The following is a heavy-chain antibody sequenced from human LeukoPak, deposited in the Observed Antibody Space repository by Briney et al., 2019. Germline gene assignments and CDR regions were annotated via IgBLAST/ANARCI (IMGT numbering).Heavy chain of an antibody. V-gene: IGHV3-23*01. J-gene: IGHJ4*02. CDR2: ISGSGGST. CDR3: AKEPSYSSGQNYFDY. D-gene: IGHD6-19*01. CDR1: GFTFSSYA. Sequence: GGSLRLSCAASGFTFSSYAMSWVRLAPGKGLEWVSAISGSGGSTYYADSVKGRFTISRDNSKSTLYLQMNSLRAEDTAVYYCAKEPSYSSGQNYFDYWGQGTLVTVSS.